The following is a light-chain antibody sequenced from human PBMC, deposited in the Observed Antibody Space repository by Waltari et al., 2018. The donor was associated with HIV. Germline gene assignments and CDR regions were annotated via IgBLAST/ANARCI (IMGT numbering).Light chain of an antibody. J-gene: IGKJ1*01. Sequence: ETVMTQSPGTLSASPGATVTLSCTASQSIDDKLAWYQQKPGQSPRILIYAASTGATSVPGRFSGSGSGTQFTLTISNLQSEDSAVYYCQQYKNWPPLTFGQGTKVEIK. CDR1: QSIDDK. CDR2: AAS. CDR3: QQYKNWPPLT. V-gene: IGKV3-15*01.